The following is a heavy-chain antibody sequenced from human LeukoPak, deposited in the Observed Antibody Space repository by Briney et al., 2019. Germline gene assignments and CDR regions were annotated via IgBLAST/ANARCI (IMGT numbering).Heavy chain of an antibody. CDR2: INTNTGNP. CDR3: LIATPGKNYIDY. CDR1: GYTFTSYF. J-gene: IGHJ4*02. D-gene: IGHD4-23*01. Sequence: ASVKVSCKAPGYTFTSYFVTWVRQAPGQGLEWMGWINTNTGNPTYAQGLTGRFVFSLDTSVSTAYLQICSLQAEDTAVYYCLIATPGKNYIDYWGQGTPVTVSS. V-gene: IGHV7-4-1*01.